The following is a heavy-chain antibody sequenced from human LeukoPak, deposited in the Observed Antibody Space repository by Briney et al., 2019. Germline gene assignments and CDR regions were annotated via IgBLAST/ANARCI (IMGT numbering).Heavy chain of an antibody. D-gene: IGHD4-11*01. CDR2: IYYSGST. CDR1: GGSISSSSYY. J-gene: IGHJ4*02. CDR3: ARDDADYSNSFDY. V-gene: IGHV4-39*07. Sequence: SETLSLTCTVSGGSISSSSYYWGWIRQPPGKGLEWIGSIYYSGSTYYNPSLKSRVTISVDTSKNQFSLKLSSVTAADTAVYYCARDDADYSNSFDYWGQGTLVTVSS.